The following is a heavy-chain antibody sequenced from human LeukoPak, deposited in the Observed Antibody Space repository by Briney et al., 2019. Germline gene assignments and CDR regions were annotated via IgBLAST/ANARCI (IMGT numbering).Heavy chain of an antibody. V-gene: IGHV4-59*12. CDR1: GDSISNYY. CDR2: VSYSGSS. J-gene: IGHJ4*02. Sequence: SETLSLTCTVSGDSISNYYWSWVRQPPGKRLEWIGYVSYSGSSSSNPSLESRVTISVDMSKNQFSLRLSSVTASGTAVYYCARLQGRGDNDLDYWGQGTLVTVSS. D-gene: IGHD1-1*01. CDR3: ARLQGRGDNDLDY.